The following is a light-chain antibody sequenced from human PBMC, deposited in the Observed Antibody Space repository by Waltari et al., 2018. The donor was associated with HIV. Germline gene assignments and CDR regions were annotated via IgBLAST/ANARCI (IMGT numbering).Light chain of an antibody. CDR1: QSLLHSNGYNY. Sequence: DLVMTQSPLSLPVTPGAPASIPCRSSQSLLHSNGYNYLDWYLQKPGQSPQLLIYLGSNRASGVPDRFSGSGSGTDFTLKISRVEAEDVGVYYCMQALQTPYTFGLGTKLQIK. CDR2: LGS. V-gene: IGKV2-28*01. CDR3: MQALQTPYT. J-gene: IGKJ2*01.